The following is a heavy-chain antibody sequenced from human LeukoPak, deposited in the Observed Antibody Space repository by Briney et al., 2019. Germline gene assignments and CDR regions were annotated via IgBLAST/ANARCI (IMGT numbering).Heavy chain of an antibody. CDR3: ARALIGYYFDY. Sequence: TGGSLRLSCAASGFTFSSYWMSWVRQAPGKGLEWVSSVSNSGDYIHYADSVKGRFTISRDNSKNSLYLQMNSLRAEDTAVYYCARALIGYYFDYWGQGTLVTVSS. D-gene: IGHD2-8*01. CDR2: VSNSGDYI. CDR1: GFTFSSYW. J-gene: IGHJ4*02. V-gene: IGHV3-21*06.